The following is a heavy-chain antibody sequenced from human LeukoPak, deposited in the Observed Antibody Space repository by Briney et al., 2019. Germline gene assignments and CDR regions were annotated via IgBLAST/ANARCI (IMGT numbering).Heavy chain of an antibody. D-gene: IGHD3-3*01. CDR3: ARARGYYDTRLSFDY. CDR1: GYTFTSYG. J-gene: IGHJ4*02. CDR2: INPTSGAT. V-gene: IGHV1-2*02. Sequence: ASVKVSCKASGYTFTSYGISWVRQAPGQGPEWMGWINPTSGATKLAQHFQGRVTLTRDASISTAYMELSSLKSDDTAIYYCARARGYYDTRLSFDYWGQGALITVSS.